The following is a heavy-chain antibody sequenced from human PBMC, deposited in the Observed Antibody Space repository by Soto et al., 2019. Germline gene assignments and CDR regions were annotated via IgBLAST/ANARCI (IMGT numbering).Heavy chain of an antibody. J-gene: IGHJ3*02. Sequence: GGSLRLSCAASGFTFSSYAMSWVRQAPGKGLEWVSAISGSGGNTYYADYVKGRFTISRDNSKNNLYLQMNSLRAEDTAVYYCAKGASIVVVVAATIFAFDIWGQGTMVTVSS. CDR3: AKGASIVVVVAATIFAFDI. CDR1: GFTFSSYA. CDR2: ISGSGGNT. V-gene: IGHV3-23*01. D-gene: IGHD2-15*01.